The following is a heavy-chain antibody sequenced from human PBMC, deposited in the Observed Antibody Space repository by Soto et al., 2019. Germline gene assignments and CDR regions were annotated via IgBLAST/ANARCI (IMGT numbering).Heavy chain of an antibody. D-gene: IGHD3-16*02. J-gene: IGHJ6*02. CDR1: GFTFSSYS. CDR3: ARDPSGGGYRGLYGMDV. V-gene: IGHV3-21*01. Sequence: EVQLVESGGGLVKPGGSLRLSCAASGFTFSSYSMNWVRQAPGKGLEWVSSISSSSSYIYYADSVKGRFTISRDNAKNSLYLKMNSLRAEDTAVYYCARDPSGGGYRGLYGMDVWGQGTTVTVSS. CDR2: ISSSSSYI.